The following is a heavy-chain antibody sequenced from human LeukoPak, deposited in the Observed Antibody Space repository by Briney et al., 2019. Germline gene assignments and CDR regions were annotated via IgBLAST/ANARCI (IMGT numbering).Heavy chain of an antibody. V-gene: IGHV3-30*18. Sequence: PGRSLRLSCAAYGFTFSSYGMHWVRQAPGKGREWVAVISYVGSNKYYADSVKGRFTISRDNPKNTLYLQMNSLRAEDTAVYYCAKNLSLWFGGSDYWGQGTLVTVSS. CDR2: ISYVGSNK. J-gene: IGHJ4*02. D-gene: IGHD3-10*01. CDR1: GFTFSSYG. CDR3: AKNLSLWFGGSDY.